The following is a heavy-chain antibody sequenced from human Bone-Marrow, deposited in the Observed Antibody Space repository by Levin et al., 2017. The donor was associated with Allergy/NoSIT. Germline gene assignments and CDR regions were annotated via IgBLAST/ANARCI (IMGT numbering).Heavy chain of an antibody. CDR3: ASLPYCGGDCHLFDY. CDR1: GGSISSGGYY. Sequence: LRLSCTVSGGSISSGGYYWSWIRQHPGKGLEWIGYIYYSGSTYYNPSLKSRVTISVDTSKNQFSLKLSSVTAADTAVYYCASLPYCGGDCHLFDYWGQGTLVTVSS. V-gene: IGHV4-31*03. D-gene: IGHD2-21*02. J-gene: IGHJ4*02. CDR2: IYYSGST.